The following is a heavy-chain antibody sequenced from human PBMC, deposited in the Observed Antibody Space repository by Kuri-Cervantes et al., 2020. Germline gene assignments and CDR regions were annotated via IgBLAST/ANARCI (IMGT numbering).Heavy chain of an antibody. D-gene: IGHD2-2*01. CDR2: IYYSGST. CDR3: ARTGYCSSTSCYVRAYYYYYMDV. Sequence: SETLSLTCTVSGGSVSSGSYYWSWIRQPPGKELEWIGYIYYSGSTNYNPSLKSRVTISVDTSKNQFSLKLSSVTAADTAVYYCARTGYCSSTSCYVRAYYYYYMDVWGKGTTVTVSS. V-gene: IGHV4-61*01. J-gene: IGHJ6*03. CDR1: GGSVSSGSYY.